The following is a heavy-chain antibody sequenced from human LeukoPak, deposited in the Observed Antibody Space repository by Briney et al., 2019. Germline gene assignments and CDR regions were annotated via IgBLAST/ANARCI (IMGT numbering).Heavy chain of an antibody. V-gene: IGHV3-11*01. CDR2: IGSGATTM. D-gene: IGHD5-18*01. J-gene: IGHJ4*02. CDR3: AREGYGPYYFDY. CDR1: GFSFSNYA. Sequence: GGSLRLSCAASGFSFSNYAMSWVRQAPGKGLEWVSYIGSGATTMYYADSVKGRFTISRDNAKNSLYLQMNSLRAEDTAVYFCAREGYGPYYFDYWGQGTLVTVSS.